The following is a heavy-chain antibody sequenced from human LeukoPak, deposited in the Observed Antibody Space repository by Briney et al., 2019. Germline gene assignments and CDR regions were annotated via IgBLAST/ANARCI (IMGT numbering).Heavy chain of an antibody. V-gene: IGHV4-34*01. CDR1: GGSFSGYY. J-gene: IGHJ4*02. CDR2: INHSGST. CDR3: AKSPEMATIRHFDY. D-gene: IGHD5-24*01. Sequence: SETLSLTCAVYGGSFSGYYWSWIRQPPGKGLEWIGEINHSGSTNYNPSLKSRVTISVDTSENQFSLKLSSVTAADTAVYYCAKSPEMATIRHFDYWGQGTLVTVSS.